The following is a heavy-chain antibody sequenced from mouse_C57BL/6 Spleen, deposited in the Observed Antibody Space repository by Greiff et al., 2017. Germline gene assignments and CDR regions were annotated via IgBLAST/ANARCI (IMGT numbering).Heavy chain of an antibody. D-gene: IGHD1-1*01. CDR3: ARFLYYYGSFDY. J-gene: IGHJ2*01. Sequence: VHVKQSGPVLVKPGASVKMSCKASGYTFTDYYMNWVKQSHGKSLEWIGVINPYNGGTSYNQKFKGKATLTVDKSSSTAYMELNSLTSEDSAVYYCARFLYYYGSFDYWGQGTTLTVSS. V-gene: IGHV1-19*01. CDR2: INPYNGGT. CDR1: GYTFTDYY.